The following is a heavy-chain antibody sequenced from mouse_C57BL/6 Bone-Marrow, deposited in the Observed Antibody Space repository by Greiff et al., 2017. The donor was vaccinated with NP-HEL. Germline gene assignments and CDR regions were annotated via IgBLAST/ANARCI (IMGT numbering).Heavy chain of an antibody. CDR2: INPSSGYT. D-gene: IGHD1-1*01. V-gene: IGHV1-4*01. CDR3: ARHYYGSSYPAWSAY. CDR1: GYTFTSYT. Sequence: QVQLKESGAELARPGASVKMSCKASGYTFTSYTMHWVKQRPGQGLEWIGYINPSSGYTKYNQKFKDKATLTADKSSSTAYMQLSSLTSEDSAVYYCARHYYGSSYPAWSAYWGQGTLVTVSA. J-gene: IGHJ3*01.